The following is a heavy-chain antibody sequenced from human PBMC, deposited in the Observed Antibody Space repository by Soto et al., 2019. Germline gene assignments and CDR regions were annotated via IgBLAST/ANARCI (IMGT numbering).Heavy chain of an antibody. J-gene: IGHJ4*02. D-gene: IGHD3-10*01. CDR1: GYSFTSYW. Sequence: PGESLKISCKGSGYSFTSYWIGWVCQTPGKGLEWMGRIDPSDSYTNYSPSFQGHVTISADKSISTAYLQWSSLKASDTAMYYCARIPLYGSGSYALDYWGQGTLVTVSS. V-gene: IGHV5-10-1*01. CDR3: ARIPLYGSGSYALDY. CDR2: IDPSDSYT.